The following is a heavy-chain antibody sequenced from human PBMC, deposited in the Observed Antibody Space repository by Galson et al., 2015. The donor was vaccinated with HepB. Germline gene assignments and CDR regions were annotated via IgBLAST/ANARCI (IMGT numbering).Heavy chain of an antibody. V-gene: IGHV1-69*13. J-gene: IGHJ4*02. CDR2: IIPIFGTA. D-gene: IGHD3-22*01. CDR3: ARVREDDSSGYYYQPFDY. CDR1: GGTFSSYA. Sequence: SVKVSCKASGGTFSSYAISWVRQAPGQGLEWMGGIIPIFGTANYAQKFQGRVTITADESTSTAYMELSSLRSEDTAVYYCARVREDDSSGYYYQPFDYWGQGTLVTVSS.